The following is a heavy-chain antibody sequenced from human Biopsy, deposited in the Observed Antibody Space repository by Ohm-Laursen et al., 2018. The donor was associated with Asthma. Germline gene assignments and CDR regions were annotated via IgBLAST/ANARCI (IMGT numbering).Heavy chain of an antibody. D-gene: IGHD3-22*01. Sequence: LSLTCAASGFAVSRDHMFWVRQAPGKGLEWVSVIYSGGTSHTADSVRGRFTISRDYSKNTLYLQMHSLRAEDTAVYYCARGDSSNWSHYCFDYWGQGTLVTVSS. CDR3: ARGDSSNWSHYCFDY. V-gene: IGHV3-53*01. CDR2: IYSGGTS. CDR1: GFAVSRDH. J-gene: IGHJ4*02.